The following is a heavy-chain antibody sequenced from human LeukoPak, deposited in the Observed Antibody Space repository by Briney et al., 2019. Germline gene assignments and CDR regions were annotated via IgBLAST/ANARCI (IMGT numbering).Heavy chain of an antibody. CDR3: ARDLATVDRVATTGYYYYGMDV. CDR1: GFTFNDYY. V-gene: IGHV3-11*01. J-gene: IGHJ6*04. CDR2: IISSGSTI. Sequence: EAGGYLRLYGAGSGFTFNDYYMSRIRQAPGLELEGVSYIISSGSTIAYAVSVKGRFTIARDNAKNSMYLQMSSLRVEETTVYYCARDLATVDRVATTGYYYYGMDVWGKGTTVTVSS. D-gene: IGHD5-12*01.